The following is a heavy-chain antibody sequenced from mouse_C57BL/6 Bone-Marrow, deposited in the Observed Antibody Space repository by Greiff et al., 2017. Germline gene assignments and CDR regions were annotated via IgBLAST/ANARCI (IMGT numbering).Heavy chain of an antibody. Sequence: QVQLQQPGAELVKPGASVKLSCKASGYTFTSYWMQWVKQRPGQGLEWIGEIDPSDSYTNYNQKFKGKATLTVDTSSSTAYMQLSGLTSEDSAVYYCAPLQAWFAYWGQGTLVTVSA. V-gene: IGHV1-50*01. CDR1: GYTFTSYW. CDR2: IDPSDSYT. D-gene: IGHD6-1*01. CDR3: APLQAWFAY. J-gene: IGHJ3*01.